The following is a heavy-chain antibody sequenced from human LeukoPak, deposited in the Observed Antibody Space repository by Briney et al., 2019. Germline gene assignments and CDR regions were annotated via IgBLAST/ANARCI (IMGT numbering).Heavy chain of an antibody. Sequence: SVKVSCKASGGTFSSHAISWVRQAPGQGLEWMGGIIPIFGTANYAQKFQGRVTITADKSTSTAYMELSSLRSEGTAVYYCARVVGITGTTGAFDIWGQGTMVTVSS. CDR2: IIPIFGTA. CDR1: GGTFSSHA. D-gene: IGHD1-20*01. CDR3: ARVVGITGTTGAFDI. V-gene: IGHV1-69*06. J-gene: IGHJ3*02.